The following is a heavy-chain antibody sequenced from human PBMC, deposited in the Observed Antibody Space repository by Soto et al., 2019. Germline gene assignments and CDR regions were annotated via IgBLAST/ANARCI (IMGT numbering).Heavy chain of an antibody. J-gene: IGHJ3*02. D-gene: IGHD3-22*01. Sequence: GGSLRLSCAASGFTFSGSAMHWVRQASGKGLEWVGRIRSKTNSYATAYAASVKGRFTISRDDSKNTAYLQMNSLKIEDTAVYYCATGGLMIVVVTDAFDIWGQGTMVTVSS. CDR1: GFTFSGSA. V-gene: IGHV3-73*01. CDR2: IRSKTNSYAT. CDR3: ATGGLMIVVVTDAFDI.